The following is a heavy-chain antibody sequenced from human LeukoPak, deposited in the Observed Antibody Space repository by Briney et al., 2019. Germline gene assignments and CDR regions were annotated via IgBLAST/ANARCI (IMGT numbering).Heavy chain of an antibody. V-gene: IGHV3-21*01. D-gene: IGHD2-21*02. CDR1: GFTFSSEG. CDR3: ARTYGGDGGQRFDY. CDR2: IGSSSDYI. Sequence: GGSHILFCAASGFTFSSEGMSWARQAPGKGLEWVSSIGSSSDYIYYADSVKDRFTISRDNAKNSLYLQMNSLRAEDTAIYYCARTYGGDGGQRFDYWGQGTLVTVSS. J-gene: IGHJ4*02.